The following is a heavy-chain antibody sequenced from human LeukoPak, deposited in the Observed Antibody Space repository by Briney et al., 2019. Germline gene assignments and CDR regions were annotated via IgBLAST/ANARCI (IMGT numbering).Heavy chain of an antibody. CDR3: ARSGDYVTNDAFDI. CDR2: IYTSGST. CDR1: GGSINSYY. J-gene: IGHJ3*02. V-gene: IGHV4-4*07. D-gene: IGHD4-17*01. Sequence: SETLSLTCTVSGGSINSYYWSWIRQPAGKGLEWIGRIYTSGSTNYNPSLKSRVTMSVDTSKNQFSLKLSSVTAADTAVYYCARSGDYVTNDAFDIWGQGTMVTVSS.